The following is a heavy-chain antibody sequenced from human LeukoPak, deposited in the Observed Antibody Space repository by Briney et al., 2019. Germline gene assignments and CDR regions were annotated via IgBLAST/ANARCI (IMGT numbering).Heavy chain of an antibody. V-gene: IGHV3-74*01. D-gene: IGHD5-18*01. CDR1: GFTFISYW. CDR3: ARDAPGNTALDY. J-gene: IGHJ4*02. CDR2: INGYGSST. Sequence: GGSLRLYCAASGFTFISYWMHWVRQAPGKGLVWVSRINGYGSSTDFADSVKGRFTISRDNAKNTLYLQMNSLRAEDTAVYYCARDAPGNTALDYWGQGTLVTVSS.